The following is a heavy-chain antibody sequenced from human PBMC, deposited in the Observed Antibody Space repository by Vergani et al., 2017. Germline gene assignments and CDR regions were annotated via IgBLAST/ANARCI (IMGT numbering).Heavy chain of an antibody. CDR1: GGSINSYY. J-gene: IGHJ4*02. Sequence: QVQLQESGPGLVKPSETLSLTCTVSGGSINSYYWRWIRQPPGKGLEWIGYIYYSGSTNYNPSLKSRVTISVDTSKNQFSLKLSSVTAADTAVYYCARMIAAAGTEYFDYWGQGTLVTVSS. D-gene: IGHD6-13*01. CDR3: ARMIAAAGTEYFDY. CDR2: IYYSGST. V-gene: IGHV4-59*01.